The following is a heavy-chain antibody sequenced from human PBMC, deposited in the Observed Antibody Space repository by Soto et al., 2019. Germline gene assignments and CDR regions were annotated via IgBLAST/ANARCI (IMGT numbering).Heavy chain of an antibody. D-gene: IGHD3-22*01. CDR3: AKDEYYYSRSGYYIFDS. CDR1: GFTFSAYG. CDR2: ISHDGTNK. V-gene: IGHV3-30*18. J-gene: IGHJ4*02. Sequence: QAQLVESGGGVVQPGESLRLSCEVSGFTFSAYGMHWVRQAPGKGLEWVAAISHDGTNKNYGDSVKGRFTISRDNSKKTLYLQMNSLRPEDTGLYYCAKDEYYYSRSGYYIFDSWGQGTLVTVSS.